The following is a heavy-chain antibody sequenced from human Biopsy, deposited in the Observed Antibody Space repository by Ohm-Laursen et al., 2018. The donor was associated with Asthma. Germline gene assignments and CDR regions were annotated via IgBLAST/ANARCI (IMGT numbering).Heavy chain of an antibody. CDR1: GGSISSSGYY. Sequence: SQTLSLTCTVSGGSISSSGYYWGWIRQHPGKGLEWIGYIYYSGSTYYNPSLKSRVTISVDTSKNQFSLNLSSVTAADTAVYYCARWGSFGFDYWGQGTLVTVSS. CDR3: ARWGSFGFDY. J-gene: IGHJ4*02. CDR2: IYYSGST. V-gene: IGHV4-31*03. D-gene: IGHD7-27*01.